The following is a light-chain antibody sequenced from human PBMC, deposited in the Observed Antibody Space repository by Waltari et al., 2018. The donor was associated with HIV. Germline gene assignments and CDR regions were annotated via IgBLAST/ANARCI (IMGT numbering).Light chain of an antibody. V-gene: IGLV3-1*01. Sequence: SYEMTQPPSVSVSPGQTASITCSGDQLGDKYASWYQQKPGQSPVLVIYADTKRPSGIPGRFSGSNSGNTATLTISGTQAMDEADYYCQAWDSNTAVFGGGTKLTVL. CDR3: QAWDSNTAV. CDR2: ADT. CDR1: QLGDKY. J-gene: IGLJ2*01.